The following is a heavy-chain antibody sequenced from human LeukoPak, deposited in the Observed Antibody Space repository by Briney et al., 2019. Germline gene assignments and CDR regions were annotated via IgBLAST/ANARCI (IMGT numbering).Heavy chain of an antibody. CDR3: ARRTSDDY. J-gene: IGHJ4*02. CDR2: ISGSGGST. V-gene: IGHV3-23*01. CDR1: GFTFSSYA. Sequence: PGGSLRLSCAASGFTFSSYAMSWVRQAPGKGLEWVSAISGSGGSTYYADSVKGRFTISRDNAKNSLYLHMNSLRAEDTAVYYCARRTSDDYWGQGTLVTVSS. D-gene: IGHD3-3*01.